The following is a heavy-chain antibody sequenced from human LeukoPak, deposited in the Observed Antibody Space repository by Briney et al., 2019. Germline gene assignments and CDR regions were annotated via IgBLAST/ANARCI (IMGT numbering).Heavy chain of an antibody. Sequence: SQTLSLTCAVSGGSISSGGYSWSWIRQPPGKGLEWLGYIYHSGSTYYNPSLKSRVTISVDTSKNQFSLKLSSVTAADTAVYYWAGPNYYNGPGTCYGNGGQGPRLTASS. CDR1: GGSISSGGYS. D-gene: IGHD3-10*01. V-gene: IGHV4-30-2*01. CDR3: AGPNYYNGPGTCYGN. J-gene: IGHJ4*02. CDR2: IYHSGST.